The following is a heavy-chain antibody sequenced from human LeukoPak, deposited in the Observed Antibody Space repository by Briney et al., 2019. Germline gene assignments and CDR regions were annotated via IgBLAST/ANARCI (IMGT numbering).Heavy chain of an antibody. Sequence: GRSLRLSCAASGFTFSSYAMSWVRQAPGKGLEWVSAISGSGGSTYYADSVKGRFTISRDNAKNTVYLEMNSLTAEDTAVYYCGRDPNGDYIGAFDMWGRGTMVTVSP. CDR1: GFTFSSYA. CDR2: ISGSGGST. J-gene: IGHJ3*02. V-gene: IGHV3-23*01. CDR3: GRDPNGDYIGAFDM. D-gene: IGHD4-17*01.